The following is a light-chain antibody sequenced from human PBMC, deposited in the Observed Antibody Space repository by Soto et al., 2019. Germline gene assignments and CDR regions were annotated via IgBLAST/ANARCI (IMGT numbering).Light chain of an antibody. CDR2: EVT. Sequence: QSVLTQPPSASGSRGQSVTISCTGTSGDIGGYDYVSWYQQHPGKAPKLMIYEVTKRPLGVPDRFSGSKSGNTASLTVSGLQAEDEADYYCSSYAGSNNPYVFGTGTKVTVL. CDR3: SSYAGSNNPYV. J-gene: IGLJ1*01. V-gene: IGLV2-8*01. CDR1: SGDIGGYDY.